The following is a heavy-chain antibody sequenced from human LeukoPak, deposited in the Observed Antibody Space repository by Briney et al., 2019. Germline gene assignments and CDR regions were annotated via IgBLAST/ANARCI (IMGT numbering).Heavy chain of an antibody. V-gene: IGHV4-39*01. CDR3: ARHLIAAAFGFDY. Sequence: AETLSLTCTVSGGSISSSSYYWGWIRQPPGKGLERIGSIYYSGSTYYNPSLKSRVTISVDTSNNQFSLKLSSVTDADAAVYYCARHLIAAAFGFDYWGQGPLITVSS. D-gene: IGHD6-13*01. CDR2: IYYSGST. CDR1: GGSISSSSYY. J-gene: IGHJ4*02.